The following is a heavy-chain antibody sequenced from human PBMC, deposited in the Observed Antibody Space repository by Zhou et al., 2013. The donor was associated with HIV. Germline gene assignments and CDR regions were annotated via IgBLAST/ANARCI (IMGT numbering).Heavy chain of an antibody. CDR1: GGSISSHY. Sequence: QVQLQESGPGLVKPSETLSLTCTVSGGSISSHYWSWIRQSPGKGLEWIGYIDYSGSTSYNPSLRSRVTISVDTSKNXFSLKLSSVTAADTAVYYCARRPWVRGLPKPYHYDYVGPGNPGPPSPQ. D-gene: IGHD3-10*01. V-gene: IGHV4-59*11. CDR3: ARRPWVRGLPKPYHYDY. CDR2: IDYSGST. J-gene: IGHJ4*02.